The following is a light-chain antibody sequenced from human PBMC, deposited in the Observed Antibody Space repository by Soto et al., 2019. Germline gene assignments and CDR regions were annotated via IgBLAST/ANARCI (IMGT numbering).Light chain of an antibody. CDR1: QGISNY. J-gene: IGKJ3*01. CDR2: AAS. Sequence: DIPMTQSPSSLSASVGDRVTITCRASQGISNYLAWYQQKQGKVPKLLLYAASTLQSGVPSRFSGSGSGTDFALTLSSLLADDVASYYCQNFNSASFTFGPGTKVDIK. V-gene: IGKV1-27*01. CDR3: QNFNSASFT.